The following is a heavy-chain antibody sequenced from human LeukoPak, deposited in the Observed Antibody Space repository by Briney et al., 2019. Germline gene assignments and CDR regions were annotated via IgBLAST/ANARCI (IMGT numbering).Heavy chain of an antibody. CDR3: ARSPQDYDILTGYYPNYGMDV. V-gene: IGHV1-46*01. D-gene: IGHD3-9*01. CDR1: GYTSTSYY. CDR2: INPSGGST. J-gene: IGHJ6*02. Sequence: HEASVKVSCKASGYTSTSYYMHWVRQAPGQGLEWMGIINPSGGSTSYAQKFQGRVTMTRDTSTSTVYMELSSPRSEDTAVYYCARSPQDYDILTGYYPNYGMDVWGQGTTVTVSS.